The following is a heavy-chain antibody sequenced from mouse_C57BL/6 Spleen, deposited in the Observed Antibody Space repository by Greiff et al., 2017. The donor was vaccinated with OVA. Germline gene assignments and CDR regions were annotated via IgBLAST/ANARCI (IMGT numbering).Heavy chain of an antibody. CDR3: ARSLTTVVDDWFAY. CDR1: GYTFTDYY. CDR2: IFPGSGST. J-gene: IGHJ3*01. V-gene: IGHV1-75*01. D-gene: IGHD1-1*01. Sequence: VKLQESGPELVKPGASVKISCKASGYTFTDYYINWVKQRPGQGLEWIGWIFPGSGSTYYNEKFKGKATLTVDKSSSTAYMLLSSLTSEDSAVYFCARSLTTVVDDWFAYWGQGTLVTVSA.